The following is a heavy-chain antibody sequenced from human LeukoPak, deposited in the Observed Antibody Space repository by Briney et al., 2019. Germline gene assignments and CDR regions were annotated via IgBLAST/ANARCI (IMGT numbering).Heavy chain of an antibody. CDR1: GFTFSSYD. CDR3: AKGAYYYDSSGQYYFDY. CDR2: ISYDGSNK. J-gene: IGHJ4*02. D-gene: IGHD3-22*01. Sequence: GGSLRLSCAASGFTFSSYDMHWVRQAPGKGLEWVAVISYDGSNKYYADSVKGRFTISRDNSKSTLYLQMNSLRAEDTAVYYCAKGAYYYDSSGQYYFDYWGQGTLVTVSS. V-gene: IGHV3-30*18.